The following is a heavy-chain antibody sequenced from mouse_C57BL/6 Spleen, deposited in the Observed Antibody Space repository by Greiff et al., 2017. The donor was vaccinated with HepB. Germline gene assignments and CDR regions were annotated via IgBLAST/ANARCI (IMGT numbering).Heavy chain of an antibody. D-gene: IGHD1-1*01. J-gene: IGHJ2*01. CDR3: AREGKYYGSSFLYFDY. CDR1: GYTFTDYN. V-gene: IGHV1-22*01. Sequence: VQLQQSGPELVKPGASVKMSCKASGYTFTDYNMHWVKQSHGKSLEWIGYINPNNGGTSYNQKFKGKATLTVNKSSSTAYMELRSLTSEDSAVYYCAREGKYYGSSFLYFDYWGQGTTLTVSS. CDR2: INPNNGGT.